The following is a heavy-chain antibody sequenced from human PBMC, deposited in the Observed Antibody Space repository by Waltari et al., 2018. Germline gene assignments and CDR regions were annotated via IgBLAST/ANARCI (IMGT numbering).Heavy chain of an antibody. CDR2: INPDRGGT. V-gene: IGHV1-2*02. D-gene: IGHD2-2*01. Sequence: QVQLVQSGAEVKKPGASVKVSCKASGYTFTGYYMHWVRQAPGQGLEWMGWINPDRGGTNYAQKFQGRVTMTRDTSISTAYMELSRLRSDDTAVYYCARASTVVVPAAMAYWGQGTLVTVSS. J-gene: IGHJ4*02. CDR3: ARASTVVVPAAMAY. CDR1: GYTFTGYY.